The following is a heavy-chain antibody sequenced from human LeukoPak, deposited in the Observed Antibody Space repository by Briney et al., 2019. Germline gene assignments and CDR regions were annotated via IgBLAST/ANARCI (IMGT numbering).Heavy chain of an antibody. Sequence: PGGSLRLSCAASGFTFRNYWMSWVRQAPGKGLEFVANIKQEGSEKYYVDSVKGRFTISSDNAKNSLYLQMNGLRAEDTAVYYCAANGGPFDFWGQGTLVTVSA. J-gene: IGHJ4*02. V-gene: IGHV3-7*05. CDR1: GFTFRNYW. CDR2: IKQEGSEK. D-gene: IGHD4-23*01. CDR3: AANGGPFDF.